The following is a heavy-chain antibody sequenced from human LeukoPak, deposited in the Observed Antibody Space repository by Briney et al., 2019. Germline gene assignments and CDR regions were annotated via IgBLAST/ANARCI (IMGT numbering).Heavy chain of an antibody. D-gene: IGHD1-26*01. CDR2: FDPEDGER. CDR3: AGTSLVGANHRSSYHYMDV. Sequence: GASVKVSCKASRYTLTELCMHWVRQAPGKGLEWMGGFDPEDGERIYAQKFQGRVTMTEGTSTDTAYMELSSLRSEDTAVYYCAGTSLVGANHRSSYHYMDVWGTGTTVTVSS. V-gene: IGHV1-24*01. J-gene: IGHJ6*03. CDR1: RYTLTELC.